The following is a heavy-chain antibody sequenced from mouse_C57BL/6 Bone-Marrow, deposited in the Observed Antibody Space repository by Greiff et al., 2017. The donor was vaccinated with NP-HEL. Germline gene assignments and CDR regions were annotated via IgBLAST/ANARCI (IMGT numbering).Heavy chain of an antibody. Sequence: QVQLQQSGAELVRPGTSVKVSCKASGYAFTNYLIEWVKQRPGQGLEWIGVLNPGSGGTNYNEKFKGKATLTADKSSSTAYMQLSSLTSEDSAVYFCARSGDYDVDWFAYWGQGTLVTVSA. CDR2: LNPGSGGT. CDR3: ARSGDYDVDWFAY. V-gene: IGHV1-54*01. J-gene: IGHJ3*01. D-gene: IGHD2-4*01. CDR1: GYAFTNYL.